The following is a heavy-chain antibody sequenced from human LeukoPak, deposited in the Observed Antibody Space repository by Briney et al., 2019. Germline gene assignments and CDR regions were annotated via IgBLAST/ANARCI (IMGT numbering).Heavy chain of an antibody. CDR1: GGSFSGYY. CDR2: INHSGST. Sequence: PSETLSLTCAVYGGSFSGYYWSWIRQPPGRGLEWIGEINHSGSTNYNPSLKSRVTISVDTSKNQFSLKLSSVTAADTAVYYCAKSWGYVANSLHIPHWGQGARVIVSA. J-gene: IGHJ1*01. D-gene: IGHD4-23*01. V-gene: IGHV4-34*01. CDR3: AKSWGYVANSLHIPH.